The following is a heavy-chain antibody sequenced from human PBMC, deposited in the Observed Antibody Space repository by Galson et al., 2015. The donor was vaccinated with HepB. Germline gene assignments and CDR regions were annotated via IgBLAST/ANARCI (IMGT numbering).Heavy chain of an antibody. CDR2: ISYDGSNK. Sequence: SLRLSCAASGFTFSSYAMHWVRQAPGKGLEWVAVISYDGSNKYYADSVKGRFTISRDNSKNTLYLQMNSLRAEDTAVYYCARGVDTAMRGWFDPWGQGTLVTVSS. J-gene: IGHJ5*02. CDR1: GFTFSSYA. D-gene: IGHD5-18*01. CDR3: ARGVDTAMRGWFDP. V-gene: IGHV3-30-3*01.